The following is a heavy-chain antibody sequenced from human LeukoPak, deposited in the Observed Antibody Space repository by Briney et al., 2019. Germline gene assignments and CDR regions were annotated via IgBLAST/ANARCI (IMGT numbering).Heavy chain of an antibody. CDR1: GYTFTGYY. J-gene: IGHJ4*02. CDR2: INPNSGGT. V-gene: IGHV1-2*02. Sequence: GASVKVSCKASGYTFTGYYMHWVRQAPGQGLEWMGWINPNSGGTNYAQKFQGRVTMTRDTSISTAYMELSRLRSDDTAVYYCARASRERIVVVTAIQGYFDYWGQGTLVTVSS. CDR3: ARASRERIVVVTAIQGYFDY. D-gene: IGHD2-21*02.